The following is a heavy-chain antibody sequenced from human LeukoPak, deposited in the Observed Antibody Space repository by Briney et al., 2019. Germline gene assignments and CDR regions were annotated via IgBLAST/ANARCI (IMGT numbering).Heavy chain of an antibody. J-gene: IGHJ4*02. V-gene: IGHV3-20*04. CDR2: INWDGTNT. CDR3: IDDLTSNWLSFDD. D-gene: IGHD3-9*01. CDR1: LGTTHDYS. Sequence: PGGSLRLSCALSLGTTHDYSRSWGRHAPGKGLEWVSGINWDGTNTYYAESVKGRFTISRDSAKKSLYLHMNSLRDDDTAFYCCIDDLTSNWLSFDDWGQGTLVTVSS.